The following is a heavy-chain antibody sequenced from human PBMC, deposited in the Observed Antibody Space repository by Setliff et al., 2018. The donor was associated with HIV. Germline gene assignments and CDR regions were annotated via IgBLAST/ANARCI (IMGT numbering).Heavy chain of an antibody. V-gene: IGHV4-39*01. Sequence: PSETLSLTCTVSGGSIKSSSDYWGWIRQPPGKGLEWIGTIYYSGSTYYNPSLKSRVTISVDTSKNQFSLKLSSVTAADTTVYYCARHSGLGGYYSPFDYWGPGTLVPSPQ. CDR1: GGSIKSSSDY. CDR3: ARHSGLGGYYSPFDY. J-gene: IGHJ4*02. CDR2: IYYSGST. D-gene: IGHD3-22*01.